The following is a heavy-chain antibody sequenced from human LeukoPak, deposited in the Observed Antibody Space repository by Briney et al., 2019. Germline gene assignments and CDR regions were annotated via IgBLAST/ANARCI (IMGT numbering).Heavy chain of an antibody. CDR2: INHSGST. J-gene: IGHJ6*03. CDR1: GGTFSGYD. D-gene: IGHD2-2*01. Sequence: PSETLSLACAAYGGTFSGYDWNWIRQPPGKGLEWIGEINHSGSTNYNPSLKSRVTISVDTSKNQFSLKLSSVTAPDTAVYYCRGCARKGPAAPPLCDYYYMDVWGKGTTVTVSS. CDR3: RGCARKGPAAPPLCDYYYMDV. V-gene: IGHV4-34*08.